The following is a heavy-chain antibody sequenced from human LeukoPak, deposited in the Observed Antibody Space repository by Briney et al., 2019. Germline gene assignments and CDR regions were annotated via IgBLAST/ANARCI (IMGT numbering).Heavy chain of an antibody. CDR1: GGSISSYY. Sequence: NASETVSLTCTVSGGSISSYYWSWIRQPPGKGLEWIGYIYYSGSTNYNPPLKSRVTISVDTSKNQFSLKLSSVTAADTAVYYCARVARARYSSSPRRWFDPWGQGTLVTVSS. D-gene: IGHD6-6*01. CDR3: ARVARARYSSSPRRWFDP. CDR2: IYYSGST. V-gene: IGHV4-59*01. J-gene: IGHJ5*02.